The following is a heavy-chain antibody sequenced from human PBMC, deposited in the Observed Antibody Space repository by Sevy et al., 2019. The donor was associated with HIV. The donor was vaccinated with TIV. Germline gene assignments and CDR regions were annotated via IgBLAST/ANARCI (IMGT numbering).Heavy chain of an antibody. CDR2: ISGSASST. D-gene: IGHD3-22*01. J-gene: IGHJ4*02. V-gene: IGHV3-23*01. CDR1: GFTFSSYA. CDR3: AKDGHYYDSSADYLNYFDY. Sequence: GGSLRLSCAASGFTFSSYAMSWVRQAPGKGLEWVSAISGSASSTYYAESVKGRFTISRDNSTNTLYLLLNSLRAEDTAVYYCAKDGHYYDSSADYLNYFDYWGQGTLVTVSS.